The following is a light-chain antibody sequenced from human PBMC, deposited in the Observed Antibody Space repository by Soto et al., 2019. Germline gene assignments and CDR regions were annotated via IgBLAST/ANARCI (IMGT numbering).Light chain of an antibody. J-gene: IGKJ5*01. CDR3: QQYGTSIT. V-gene: IGKV3-20*01. CDR1: QSFSSSY. CDR2: GAS. Sequence: EIVLTQSPGTLSLSPGERATLSCRASQSFSSSYLAWYQQQPGQAPRLLIYGASSRATGIPDRFSGSGSGTDFTLTSSRLEPEDFAVYYCQQYGTSITFGQGTRLEI.